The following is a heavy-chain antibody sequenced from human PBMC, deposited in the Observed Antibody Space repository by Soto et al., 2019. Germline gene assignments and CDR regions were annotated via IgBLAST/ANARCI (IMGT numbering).Heavy chain of an antibody. CDR1: GYTFTSYD. D-gene: IGHD4-17*01. J-gene: IGHJ4*02. CDR3: ARGVGAVGY. V-gene: IGHV1-8*01. Sequence: QVQLVQSGAEVKNPGASVKVSCKASGYTFTSYDINWVRQATGQGPECMGWMNPNSGNTGSAQKYRGRVTMTSKTSIGTAHMERSSLASEVTAVYYCARGVGAVGYWGQGSLGTVCS. CDR2: MNPNSGNT.